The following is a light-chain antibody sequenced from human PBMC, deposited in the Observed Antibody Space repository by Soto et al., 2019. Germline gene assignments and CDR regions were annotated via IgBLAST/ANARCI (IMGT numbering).Light chain of an antibody. Sequence: DTVLTQSPGTLSLSPGERATLSCRASQSVTSTYLAWYQHRPGQATRLLIYGASTRATSLPDRFSGSGSVTDFTLTIIRLEPEEFALYYCHQYAYPPCTFGHATKVEIK. V-gene: IGKV3-20*01. CDR3: HQYAYPPCT. J-gene: IGKJ1*01. CDR2: GAS. CDR1: QSVTSTY.